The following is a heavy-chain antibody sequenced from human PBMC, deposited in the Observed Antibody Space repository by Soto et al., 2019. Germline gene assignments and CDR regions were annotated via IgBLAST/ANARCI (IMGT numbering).Heavy chain of an antibody. V-gene: IGHV4-61*08. D-gene: IGHD2-21*02. CDR3: ARDLWGYCGTDCYPLDV. Sequence: SEPLSLTCTVSGGSISGVGCRWIRKQQPPGKGLEWIGYMYNTGSTVYNPSFKSRVTISVDTSKNQFSLKLNSVTAADTAVYYCARDLWGYCGTDCYPLDVWGQGTTVTVSS. CDR1: GGSISGVGCR. CDR2: MYNTGST. J-gene: IGHJ6*02.